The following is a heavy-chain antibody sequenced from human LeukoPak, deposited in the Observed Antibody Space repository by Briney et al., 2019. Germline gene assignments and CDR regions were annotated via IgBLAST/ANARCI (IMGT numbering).Heavy chain of an antibody. J-gene: IGHJ3*02. CDR2: IYPGDSDT. Sequence: GESLKISCQGSGYSFTSYWIGWVRQLPGKGLEWMGIIYPGDSDTRYSPSFQGQVTISADKSISAAYLQWSSLKASDTAMYYCASFSPGSAYDAFDIWGQGTMVTVSS. CDR1: GYSFTSYW. V-gene: IGHV5-51*01. D-gene: IGHD3-16*01. CDR3: ASFSPGSAYDAFDI.